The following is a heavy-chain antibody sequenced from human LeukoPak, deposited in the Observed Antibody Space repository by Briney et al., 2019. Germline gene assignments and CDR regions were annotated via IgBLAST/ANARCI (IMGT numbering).Heavy chain of an antibody. CDR1: GFPFSSHA. CDR3: AKAPQLEWLRVDY. V-gene: IGHV3-23*01. J-gene: IGHJ4*02. Sequence: GGSLRLLCAASGFPFSSHAMNWVRQAPGKALEGVSTISGSGDNTYYADSVKGRLTISRDNSKNTLYPQMNSLRAGDTAIYYCAKAPQLEWLRVDYWGQGTLVTVSS. D-gene: IGHD5-12*01. CDR2: ISGSGDNT.